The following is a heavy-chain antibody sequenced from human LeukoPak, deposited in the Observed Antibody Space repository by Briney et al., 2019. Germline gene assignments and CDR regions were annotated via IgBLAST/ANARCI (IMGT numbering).Heavy chain of an antibody. CDR3: ARCKAVAGTINAFDF. CDR1: GYSFTSYW. CDR2: NYPGDSEA. D-gene: IGHD6-19*01. V-gene: IGHV5-51*01. Sequence: GESLKISCKGSGYSFTSYWIGWVRQMPGKDLEWMGINYPGDSEARYSPSFQGQVTISADKSISTAYLQWSSLKASDTATYYCARCKAVAGTINAFDFWGQGTMVTVSS. J-gene: IGHJ3*01.